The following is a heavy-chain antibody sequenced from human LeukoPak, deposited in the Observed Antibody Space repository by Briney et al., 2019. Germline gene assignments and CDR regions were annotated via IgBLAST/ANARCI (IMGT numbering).Heavy chain of an antibody. CDR1: GFTFSSYA. J-gene: IGHJ3*02. CDR2: LSSGGTT. V-gene: IGHV3-23*01. D-gene: IGHD2-21*01. Sequence: GGSLRLSCAASGFTFSSYAMSWVRQAPGKGLEWVSALSSGGTTWYADSVKGRLTISRDTSTSTLFLQMNSLRADDTALYYCAKDRAYPNDVFDIWGQGTMVTVS. CDR3: AKDRAYPNDVFDI.